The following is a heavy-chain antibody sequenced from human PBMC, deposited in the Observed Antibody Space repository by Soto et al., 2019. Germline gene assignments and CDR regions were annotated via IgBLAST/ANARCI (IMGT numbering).Heavy chain of an antibody. Sequence: QVQLVESGGSVVKPGRSLRLSCAASGFTFSSYGMHCVRQAPGKGLEWVAVIWYDGSNKYYADSVQGRFTISRDNSKNTLYLQMNSLRAEDKAVYYCASISRSGPWGQGTLVTVSS. CDR3: ASISRSGP. J-gene: IGHJ5*02. V-gene: IGHV3-33*01. CDR2: IWYDGSNK. CDR1: GFTFSSYG. D-gene: IGHD3-10*01.